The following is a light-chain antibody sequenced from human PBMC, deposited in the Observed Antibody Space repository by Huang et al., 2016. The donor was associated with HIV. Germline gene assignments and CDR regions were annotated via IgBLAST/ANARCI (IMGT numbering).Light chain of an antibody. CDR1: QSVTSF. CDR2: TAS. J-gene: IGKJ2*01. Sequence: DIQMTQSPSSLSASVGDTFTVTCRARQSVTSFLNWYQQKPGKAPKLLIYTASTLETWVPSRFSGSGSCTDFTLTINSLQPEDFATYYCQQSYTSPYTFGQGTKLEIK. CDR3: QQSYTSPYT. V-gene: IGKV1-39*01.